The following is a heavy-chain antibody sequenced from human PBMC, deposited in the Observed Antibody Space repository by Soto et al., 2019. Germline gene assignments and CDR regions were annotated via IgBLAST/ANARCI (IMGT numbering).Heavy chain of an antibody. V-gene: IGHV4-31*01. Sequence: QVPLQESGPGLVKPSQTLSLTCTLSGASITSSGYYWSWIRLHPGEGLEWIGYIYYRGTTYYNPSLKSPVTISTDTSKKEFSLTLTSVTAADTAVYYCARATESHYFDYWGRGILVTVTS. J-gene: IGHJ4*02. CDR3: ARATESHYFDY. CDR1: GASITSSGYY. CDR2: IYYRGTT.